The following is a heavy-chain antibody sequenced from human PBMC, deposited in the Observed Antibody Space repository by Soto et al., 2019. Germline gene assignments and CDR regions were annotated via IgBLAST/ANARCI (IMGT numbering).Heavy chain of an antibody. Sequence: QVQLRQWGAGLLKPSETLSLTCAVYGGSFSDYYWSWVRQPPGKGLEWIGDINPTSTRYNPSLKSRVSISIDTYKKQFSLNLRSVTAADTAVYYCTRGQWLDNSWGQGTLVTVSS. D-gene: IGHD6-19*01. J-gene: IGHJ4*02. CDR2: INPTST. V-gene: IGHV4-34*02. CDR1: GGSFSDYY. CDR3: TRGQWLDNS.